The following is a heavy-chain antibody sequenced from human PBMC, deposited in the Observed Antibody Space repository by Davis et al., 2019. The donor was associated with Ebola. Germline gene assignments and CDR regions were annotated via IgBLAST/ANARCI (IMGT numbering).Heavy chain of an antibody. Sequence: PGGSLRLSCAASGFTFSSYWMHWVRQAPGKGLVWVSRINSDGSSTSYADSVKGRFTISRDNAKSTLYLQINSLRAEDTAVYYCARGWIQLDFDYWGQGTLVTVSS. V-gene: IGHV3-74*01. CDR1: GFTFSSYW. CDR3: ARGWIQLDFDY. D-gene: IGHD5-18*01. J-gene: IGHJ4*02. CDR2: INSDGSST.